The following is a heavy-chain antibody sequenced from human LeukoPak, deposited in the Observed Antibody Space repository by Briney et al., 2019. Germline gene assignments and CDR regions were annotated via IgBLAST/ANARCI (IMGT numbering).Heavy chain of an antibody. CDR2: IYYSRST. D-gene: IGHD2-15*01. V-gene: IGHV4-59*08. Sequence: PSETLSLTCTVSGGSISSYYWNWIRQPPGKGLEWIGYIYYSRSTNYNPSLESRHTISVDTSKNQFSLQLSSVTAADTAVYYCARGPVRWTPDYWGQGTLVTVSS. CDR1: GGSISSYY. J-gene: IGHJ4*02. CDR3: ARGPVRWTPDY.